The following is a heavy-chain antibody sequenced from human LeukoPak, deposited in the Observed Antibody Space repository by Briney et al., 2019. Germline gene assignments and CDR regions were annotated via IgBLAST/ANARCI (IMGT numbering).Heavy chain of an antibody. V-gene: IGHV3-30*03. Sequence: GGSLRLSCAASGFTFSNAWMSWVRQAPGKGLEWVTLISYDGSNKYYGDSVKGRFTISRDNSKNTLYLQMSSLRAEDTAVYYCARSSGWFQGPRAFDYWGQGTLVTVSS. D-gene: IGHD6-19*01. CDR1: GFTFSNAW. J-gene: IGHJ4*02. CDR2: ISYDGSNK. CDR3: ARSSGWFQGPRAFDY.